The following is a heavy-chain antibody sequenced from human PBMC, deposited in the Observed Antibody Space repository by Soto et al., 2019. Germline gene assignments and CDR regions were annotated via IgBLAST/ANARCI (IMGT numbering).Heavy chain of an antibody. CDR3: AKSLYYYDSSRLDH. V-gene: IGHV3-43D*04. D-gene: IGHD3-22*01. CDR1: GFDFEDYA. J-gene: IGHJ4*02. Sequence: GGSLRLSCAAAGFDFEDYAMHWVRQVPGKGLEWVSLTNSDGTDSYYMDSVKGRFTISRDNAKSTLYLQMDRLRPEDTALYFCAKSLYYYDSSRLDHWGQGTLVTVSS. CDR2: TNSDGTDS.